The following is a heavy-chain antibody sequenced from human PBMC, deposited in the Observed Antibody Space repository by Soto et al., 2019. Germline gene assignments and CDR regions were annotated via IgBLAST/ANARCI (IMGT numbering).Heavy chain of an antibody. Sequence: QVQLVQSGAEVKKPGSSVKVSCKASGGTFSSYAISWVRQAPGQGLEWMGGLIPIFGTANYAQKFQGRVTITADESTSTAYMELSSLRSEDTAVYYCARISGSSHPPYYYYGMDVWGQGTTVTVSS. CDR1: GGTFSSYA. CDR2: LIPIFGTA. J-gene: IGHJ6*02. D-gene: IGHD3-10*01. V-gene: IGHV1-69*01. CDR3: ARISGSSHPPYYYYGMDV.